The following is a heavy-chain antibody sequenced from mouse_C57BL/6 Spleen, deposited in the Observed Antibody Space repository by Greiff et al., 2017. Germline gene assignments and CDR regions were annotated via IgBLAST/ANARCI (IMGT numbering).Heavy chain of an antibody. CDR2: IYPGSGST. D-gene: IGHD1-1*01. Sequence: QVQLQQPGAELVKPGASVKMSCKASGYTFTSYWITWVKQRPGQGLEWIGDIYPGSGSTNYNEKFKSKATLTVDTSSSTAYMQLSSLTSEDSAVYYSARNSPYITTVSGYWGQGTTLTVSS. J-gene: IGHJ2*01. V-gene: IGHV1-55*01. CDR3: ARNSPYITTVSGY. CDR1: GYTFTSYW.